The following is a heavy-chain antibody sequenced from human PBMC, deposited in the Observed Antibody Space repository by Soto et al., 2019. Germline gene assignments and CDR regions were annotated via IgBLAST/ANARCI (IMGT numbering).Heavy chain of an antibody. CDR3: ARVGRDGYNGPFDY. CDR2: IIPIFGTA. D-gene: IGHD5-12*01. Sequence: GASVKVSCKASGGTFSGYAISWVRQAPGQGLEWMGGIIPIFGTANYAQKFQGRVTVTADKSTSTAYMELSSLRSEDTAVYYCARVGRDGYNGPFDYWGQGTLVTVSS. CDR1: GGTFSGYA. J-gene: IGHJ4*02. V-gene: IGHV1-69*06.